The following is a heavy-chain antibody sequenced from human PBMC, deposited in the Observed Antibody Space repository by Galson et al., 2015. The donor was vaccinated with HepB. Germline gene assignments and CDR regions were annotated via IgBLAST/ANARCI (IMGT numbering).Heavy chain of an antibody. CDR2: VYYRGTT. CDR1: GGSTRSDDHF. V-gene: IGHV4-39*01. Sequence: SETLSLTCTVSGGSTRSDDHFWGWLRQPSGKGLEWIGSVYYRGTTYYNPSLKSRTTITVDTSKEQVSLKLSTVTAADTAIYYCARHGSRGVGARRPLDYWGQGALVTVSS. CDR3: ARHGSRGVGARRPLDY. D-gene: IGHD1-26*01. J-gene: IGHJ4*02.